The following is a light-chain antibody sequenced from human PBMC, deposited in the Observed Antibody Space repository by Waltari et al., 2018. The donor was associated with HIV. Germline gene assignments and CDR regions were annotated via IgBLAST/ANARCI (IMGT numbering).Light chain of an antibody. Sequence: DIVMTQSPDPLAVSLGERAPLHCKSSQSVLSRSNNKNYLAWYQQKPGQPPKLLIYWASTRESGVPDRFSGSGSGTDFTLTISSLQAEDVAVYFCQQYYSSPWTFGLGTKVEIK. J-gene: IGKJ1*01. CDR3: QQYYSSPWT. V-gene: IGKV4-1*01. CDR1: QSVLSRSNNKNY. CDR2: WAS.